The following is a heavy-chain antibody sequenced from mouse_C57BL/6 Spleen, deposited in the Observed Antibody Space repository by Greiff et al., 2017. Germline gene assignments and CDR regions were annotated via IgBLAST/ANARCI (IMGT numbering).Heavy chain of an antibody. J-gene: IGHJ1*03. D-gene: IGHD1-1*01. V-gene: IGHV3-8*01. Sequence: EVMLVESGPGLAKPSQTLSLTCSVTGYSITSDYWNWIRKFPGNKLEYMGYISYSGSTYYNPSLNSRISITRDTSKNQYYLQLNSVTTEDTATYYCARSHDYYGSSFLWYFDVWGTGTTVTVSS. CDR1: GYSITSDY. CDR2: ISYSGST. CDR3: ARSHDYYGSSFLWYFDV.